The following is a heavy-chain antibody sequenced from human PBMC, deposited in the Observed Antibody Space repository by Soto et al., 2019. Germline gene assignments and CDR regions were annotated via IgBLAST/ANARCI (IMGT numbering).Heavy chain of an antibody. CDR1: GFTFSSYG. D-gene: IGHD3-22*01. CDR3: AKDLDYYDSSGYDAFDI. J-gene: IGHJ3*02. Sequence: GVSLRLSCAASGFTFSSYGMHWVRQAPGKGLKWVAVISYDGSIKYFADSVKGRFTISRDNSKNTLSLQMNSLRAEDTAVYYCAKDLDYYDSSGYDAFDIWGQGTMVTVSS. V-gene: IGHV3-30*18. CDR2: ISYDGSIK.